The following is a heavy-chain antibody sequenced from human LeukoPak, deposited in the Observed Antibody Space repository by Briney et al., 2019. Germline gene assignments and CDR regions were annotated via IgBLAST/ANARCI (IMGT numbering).Heavy chain of an antibody. J-gene: IGHJ4*02. Sequence: PGRSLRLSCAASGFTFSRYWMHWVRQAPGKGLVWVSRIDSDGTNRDYADSVKGRFTISRDNSKNTLYLQMNSLRAEDTAVYYCAKDLDSSGYYPGLDYWGQGTLVTVSS. CDR3: AKDLDSSGYYPGLDY. D-gene: IGHD3-22*01. CDR1: GFTFSRYW. CDR2: IDSDGTNR. V-gene: IGHV3-74*01.